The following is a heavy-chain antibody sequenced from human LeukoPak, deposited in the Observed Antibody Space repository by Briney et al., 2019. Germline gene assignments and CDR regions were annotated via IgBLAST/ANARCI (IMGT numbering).Heavy chain of an antibody. J-gene: IGHJ4*02. CDR2: INWNGGST. Sequence: GGSLRLSCAASGFTFDDYGMSWVRQAPGKGLEWVSGINWNGGSTGYADSVEGRFTISRDNAKNSLYLQMNSLRAEDTALYYCARGDSGSSHDYWGQGTLVTVSS. V-gene: IGHV3-20*04. CDR3: ARGDSGSSHDY. D-gene: IGHD1-26*01. CDR1: GFTFDDYG.